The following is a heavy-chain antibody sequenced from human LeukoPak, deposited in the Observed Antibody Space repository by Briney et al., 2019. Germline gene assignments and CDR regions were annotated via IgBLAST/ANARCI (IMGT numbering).Heavy chain of an antibody. CDR1: GFTFTDYY. CDR3: ARVIVGAAAAIRRIDY. D-gene: IGHD2-2*02. CDR2: IFTSSSYT. J-gene: IGHJ4*02. V-gene: IGHV3-11*05. Sequence: GGCLRLSCAASGFTFTDYYMSWIRQAPGKGLEWVSYIFTSSSYTNYADSVKGRFTISRDNAKNSVYLQMKSLRAEDTAVYYCARVIVGAAAAIRRIDYWGQGTLVTVSS.